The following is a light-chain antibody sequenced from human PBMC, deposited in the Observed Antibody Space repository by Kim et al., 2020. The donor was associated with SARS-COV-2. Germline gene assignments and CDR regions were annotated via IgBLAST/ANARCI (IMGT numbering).Light chain of an antibody. Sequence: ASGGDRFTITCRGSQGISTYLAWYQQKPGKAPKLLIYAASTLQSGVPSRFSGSGFGTDFTLIISSLQPEDVATYYCQQLNSYSSTFGQGTRLEIK. J-gene: IGKJ5*01. CDR1: QGISTY. V-gene: IGKV1-9*01. CDR2: AAS. CDR3: QQLNSYSST.